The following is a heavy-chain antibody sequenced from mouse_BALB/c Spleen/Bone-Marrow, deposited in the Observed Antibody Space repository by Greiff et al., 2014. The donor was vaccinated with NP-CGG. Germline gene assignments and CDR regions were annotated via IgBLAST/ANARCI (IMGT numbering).Heavy chain of an antibody. CDR1: GFTFSSLG. CDR2: ISSGSSTI. J-gene: IGHJ2*01. Sequence: VQLKESGGGLVQPGGSRKLSCAASGFTFSSLGMHWVRQAPERGLEWVAYISSGSSTIFYADTVKGRFTISRDNPKNTLFLQMTSLRSEDTAMYYCARGGNWEDFDYWGQGTTLTVSS. CDR3: ARGGNWEDFDY. D-gene: IGHD4-1*01. V-gene: IGHV5-17*02.